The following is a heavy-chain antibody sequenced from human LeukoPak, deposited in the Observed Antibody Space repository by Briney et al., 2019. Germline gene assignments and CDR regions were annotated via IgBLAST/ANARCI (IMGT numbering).Heavy chain of an antibody. CDR3: AREYYDFWSGYSCHYYFDY. J-gene: IGHJ4*02. CDR1: GFTFSSYA. Sequence: GSLRLSCAASGFTFSSYAMHWVRQAPGKGLEYVSAISSNGGSTYYANSVKGRFTISRDNSKNTLYLQMGSLRAEDMAVYYCAREYYDFWSGYSCHYYFDYWGQGTLVTVSS. V-gene: IGHV3-64*01. CDR2: ISSNGGST. D-gene: IGHD3-3*01.